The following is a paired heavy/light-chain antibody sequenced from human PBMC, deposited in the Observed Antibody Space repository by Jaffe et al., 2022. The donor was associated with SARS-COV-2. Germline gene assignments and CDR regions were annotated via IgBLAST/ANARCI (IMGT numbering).Heavy chain of an antibody. CDR1: GASISSDYYY. Sequence: QLQLQESGPGLVKPSETLSLTCSVSGASISSDYYYWGWIRQPPGKGLEWIGSIYYSGTTYYNTSLKSRVTISVDTSKNQFSLKLSSVIAADTALYFCARHDRYTYGTFDPWGQGTRVTVSS. CDR2: IYYSGTT. D-gene: IGHD5-18*01. J-gene: IGHJ5*02. V-gene: IGHV4-39*01. CDR3: ARHDRYTYGTFDP.
Light chain of an antibody. V-gene: IGLV6-57*02. CDR2: EDN. CDR3: QSYGDNIWV. J-gene: IGLJ3*02. Sequence: NFMLTQPHSVSESPGKTVTISCTGSGGSIARNYVHWYQQRPGSAPTTVIYEDNQRPSGVPDRFSGSIDRSSNSASLTISGLKTEDESDYYCQSYGDNIWVFGGGTKLTVL. CDR1: GGSIARNY.